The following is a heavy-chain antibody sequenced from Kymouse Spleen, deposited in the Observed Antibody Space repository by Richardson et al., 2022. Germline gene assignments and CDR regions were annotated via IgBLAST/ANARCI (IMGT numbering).Heavy chain of an antibody. Sequence: QLQLQESGPGLVKPSETLSLTCTVSGGSISSSSYYWGWIRQPPGKGLEWIGSIYYSGSTYYNPSLKSRVTISVDTSKNQFSLKLSSVTAADTAVYYCARRRYFDWLIDYWGQGTLVTVSS. J-gene: IGHJ4*02. CDR3: ARRRYFDWLIDY. D-gene: IGHD3-9*01. V-gene: IGHV4-39*01. CDR2: IYYSGST. CDR1: GGSISSSSYY.